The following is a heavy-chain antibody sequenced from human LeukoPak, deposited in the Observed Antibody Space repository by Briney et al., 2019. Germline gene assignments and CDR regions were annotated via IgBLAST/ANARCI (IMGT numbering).Heavy chain of an antibody. Sequence: TGGSGRLSCAASGFTFSSYGMHWVRQAPGKGLEWVAVISYDGSNKYYADSVKGRFTIPRDNSKNTLYLQMNSLRAEDTAVYYCAKENGIAVAGTLDYWGQGTLVTVSS. CDR3: AKENGIAVAGTLDY. CDR1: GFTFSSYG. J-gene: IGHJ4*02. CDR2: ISYDGSNK. V-gene: IGHV3-30*18. D-gene: IGHD6-19*01.